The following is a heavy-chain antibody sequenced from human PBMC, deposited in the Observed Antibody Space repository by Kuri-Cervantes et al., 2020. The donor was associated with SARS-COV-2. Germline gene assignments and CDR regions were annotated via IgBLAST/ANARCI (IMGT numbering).Heavy chain of an antibody. V-gene: IGHV1-2*02. Sequence: GGSLRLSCKASGYTFTGYYMHWVRQAPGQGLEWMGWINPNSGGTNYAQKFQGRVTMTRDTSISTAYMELSRLRSDDTAVYYCARDPSQSVGATFDYWGQGTLVTVSS. J-gene: IGHJ4*02. D-gene: IGHD1-26*01. CDR2: INPNSGGT. CDR3: ARDPSQSVGATFDY. CDR1: GYTFTGYY.